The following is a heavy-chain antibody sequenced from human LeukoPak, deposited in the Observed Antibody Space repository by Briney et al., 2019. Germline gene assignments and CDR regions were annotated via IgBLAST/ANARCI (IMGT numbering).Heavy chain of an antibody. CDR1: GFSFSGSA. V-gene: IGHV3-73*01. D-gene: IGHD3-10*01. CDR2: IRSKTNNYAT. Sequence: PGGSLRLSCAASGFSFSGSAMHWVRQVSGKGPEWVGRIRSKTNNYATAYAASVKDRFTISRDDSKNTAYLQMDSLKTEDTAVYYCIRHAASGGSGVDYWGQGTLVTVSS. CDR3: IRHAASGGSGVDY. J-gene: IGHJ4*02.